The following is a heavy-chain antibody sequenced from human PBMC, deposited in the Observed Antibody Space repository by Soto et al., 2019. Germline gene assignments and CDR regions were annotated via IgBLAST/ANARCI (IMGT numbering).Heavy chain of an antibody. Sequence: VQLVESGGGVVQPGRSLRLSCAASGFTFSDYAMHWVRRARGKGLEWVAVVSHDGRNTHYADSVKGRFTISRDSSKNTVSLEMTSLRAEDTAVYYCAKGGRQWLFTSDFNYWGQGALVIVSS. J-gene: IGHJ4*02. CDR2: VSHDGRNT. V-gene: IGHV3-30*18. CDR1: GFTFSDYA. CDR3: AKGGRQWLFTSDFNY. D-gene: IGHD6-19*01.